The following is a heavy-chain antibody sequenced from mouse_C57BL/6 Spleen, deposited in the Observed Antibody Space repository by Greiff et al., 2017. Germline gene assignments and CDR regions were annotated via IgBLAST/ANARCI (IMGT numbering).Heavy chain of an antibody. D-gene: IGHD2-5*01. CDR1: GYSFTDYN. Sequence: VQLKQSGPELVKPGASVKISCKASGYSFTDYNMNWVKQSNGKSLEWIGVINPNYGTTSYNQKFKGKATLTVDQSSSTAYMQLNSLTSEDSAVYDCAGYYSNHWYFDVWGTGTTVTVSS. J-gene: IGHJ1*03. V-gene: IGHV1-39*01. CDR2: INPNYGTT. CDR3: AGYYSNHWYFDV.